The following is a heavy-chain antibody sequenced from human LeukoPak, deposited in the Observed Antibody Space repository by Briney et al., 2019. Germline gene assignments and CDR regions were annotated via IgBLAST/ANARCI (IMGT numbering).Heavy chain of an antibody. V-gene: IGHV4-4*07. Sequence: SETLSLTCTVSGGSISTYYWSWIRQPAGKGLEWIGRIYTRGSTNYNPSLKTRVTMSIDTSKNHFSLKLSSVTAADTAVYYCASTVAGIGYFDYWGQGTLVTVSS. CDR3: ASTVAGIGYFDY. D-gene: IGHD6-19*01. CDR1: GGSISTYY. CDR2: IYTRGST. J-gene: IGHJ4*02.